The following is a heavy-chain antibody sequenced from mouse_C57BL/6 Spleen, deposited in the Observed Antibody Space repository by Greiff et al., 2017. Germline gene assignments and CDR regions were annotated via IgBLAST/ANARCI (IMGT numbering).Heavy chain of an antibody. CDR1: GYAFSSSW. J-gene: IGHJ3*01. CDR3: ARGGNSNFCAY. V-gene: IGHV1-82*01. D-gene: IGHD2-5*01. CDR2: IYPGDGDT. Sequence: QVQLQQSGPELVKPGASVKISCKASGYAFSSSWMNWVKQRPGKGLEWIGRIYPGDGDTNYNGKFKGKATLTADKSSSTAYMQLSSLTSEDSAVYFCARGGNSNFCAYWGQGTLVTVSA.